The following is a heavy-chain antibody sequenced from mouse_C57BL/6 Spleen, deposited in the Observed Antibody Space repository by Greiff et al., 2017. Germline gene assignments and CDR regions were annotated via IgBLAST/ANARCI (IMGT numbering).Heavy chain of an antibody. CDR1: GYTFTDYN. J-gene: IGHJ4*01. D-gene: IGHD1-1*01. CDR3: ARREGSSHAMDY. Sequence: VQLQQSGPELVKPGASVKIPCKASGYTFTDYNMDWVKQSPGKSLEWIGDINPNNGGTIYNQKFKGKATLTVDKSSSTAYMELQSLTSEDTAVYDYARREGSSHAMDYWGQGTSVTVSS. V-gene: IGHV1-18*01. CDR2: INPNNGGT.